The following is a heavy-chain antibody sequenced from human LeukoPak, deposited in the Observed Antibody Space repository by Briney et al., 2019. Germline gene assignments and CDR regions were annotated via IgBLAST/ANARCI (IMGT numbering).Heavy chain of an antibody. D-gene: IGHD1-26*01. CDR2: TAHRGNT. V-gene: IGHV4-38-2*01. J-gene: IGHJ5*01. CDR3: TRVARNSGWF. CDR1: GYSISGGYL. Sequence: SETLSLTCDGSGYSISGGYLCGWIRQPPGMGLEWIGSTAHRGNTYYNPSLKGRVSISTDGSKNQFSLSLTSVTAADTATYYCTRVARNSGWF.